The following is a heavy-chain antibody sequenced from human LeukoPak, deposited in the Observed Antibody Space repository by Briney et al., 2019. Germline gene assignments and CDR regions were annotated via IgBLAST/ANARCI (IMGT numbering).Heavy chain of an antibody. CDR3: VRLKMGAYFDL. Sequence: SETLSLTCTVSDDSISMYYWSWLRQPPGKGPEWIAYIYSSGATSYNPSLRSRVSISLDTSNSQFSLKLNSMTVADTAVYYCVRLKMGAYFDLWGRGTLVTVSS. V-gene: IGHV4-59*08. D-gene: IGHD3-16*01. J-gene: IGHJ2*01. CDR1: DDSISMYY. CDR2: IYSSGAT.